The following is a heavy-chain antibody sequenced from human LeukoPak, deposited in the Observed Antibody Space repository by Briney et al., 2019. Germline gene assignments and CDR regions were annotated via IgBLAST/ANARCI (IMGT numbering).Heavy chain of an antibody. J-gene: IGHJ4*02. CDR1: GFTFSSFA. CDR3: AKDLGGPGSSPFGF. D-gene: IGHD3-10*01. V-gene: IGHV3-30*18. CDR2: ISYDGSNK. Sequence: GGSLRLSCAASGFTFSSFAIHWVRQAPGKGLEWVAVISYDGSNKYYADSVKGRFTISRDNSKNTLFLEMDSLRVEDTALYYCAKDLGGPGSSPFGFWGQGTLVTVSS.